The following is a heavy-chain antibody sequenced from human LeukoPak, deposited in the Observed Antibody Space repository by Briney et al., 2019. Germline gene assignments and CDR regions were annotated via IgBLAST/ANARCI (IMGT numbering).Heavy chain of an antibody. V-gene: IGHV3-30*03. CDR3: ARGRGGDGYNWLCYFDY. D-gene: IGHD5-24*01. Sequence: PGGSLRLPCAASGFTFSSYGMHWVRQAPGKGLEWVAVIAYDGSIKYYADSVKGRFTISRDNSRNTLYLQMNGLRSEDTAVYYCARGRGGDGYNWLCYFDYWGQGTLVTVSS. CDR1: GFTFSSYG. CDR2: IAYDGSIK. J-gene: IGHJ4*02.